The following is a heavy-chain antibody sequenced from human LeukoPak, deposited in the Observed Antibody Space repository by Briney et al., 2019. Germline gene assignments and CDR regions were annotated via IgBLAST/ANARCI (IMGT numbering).Heavy chain of an antibody. CDR1: GYTSTSYG. V-gene: IGHV1-18*01. Sequence: ASVKVSCKASGYTSTSYGISWVRQAPGQGLEWMGWISAYNGNTNYAQKLQGRVTMTTDTSTSTAYMELRSLRSDDTAVYYCARVYAVLNAFDIWGQGTMVTVSS. D-gene: IGHD2-8*01. CDR3: ARVYAVLNAFDI. J-gene: IGHJ3*02. CDR2: ISAYNGNT.